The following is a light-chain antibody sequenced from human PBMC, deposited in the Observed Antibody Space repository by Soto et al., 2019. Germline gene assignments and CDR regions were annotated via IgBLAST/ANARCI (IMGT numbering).Light chain of an antibody. J-gene: IGKJ5*01. Sequence: ETLLPQAPGTLSVYPGVIATLFCRASQSVRSSLAWYQQKPGQAPRLLIYGASNRATGIPERFSGSGSGTDFTLTIGRLEPQDSAMYYCQQYVISVTFGQGT. CDR2: GAS. CDR3: QQYVISVT. CDR1: QSVRSS. V-gene: IGKV3-20*01.